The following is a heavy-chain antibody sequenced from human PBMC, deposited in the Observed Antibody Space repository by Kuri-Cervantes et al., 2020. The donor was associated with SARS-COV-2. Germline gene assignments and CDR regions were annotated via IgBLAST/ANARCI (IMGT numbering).Heavy chain of an antibody. CDR1: GFTFSDYY. Sequence: GESLKISCAASGFTFSDYYMSWIRQAPGKGLEWVSYISSSGSTIYYADSVKGRFTISRDNAKNSLYLQMNSLRAKDTAVYYCARDSITMVQGVTSDAFDIWGQGTMVTVSS. V-gene: IGHV3-11*01. J-gene: IGHJ3*02. CDR2: ISSSGSTI. D-gene: IGHD3-10*01. CDR3: ARDSITMVQGVTSDAFDI.